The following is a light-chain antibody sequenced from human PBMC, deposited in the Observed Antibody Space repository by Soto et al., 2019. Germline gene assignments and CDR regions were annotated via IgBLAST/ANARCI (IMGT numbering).Light chain of an antibody. CDR2: DND. V-gene: IGLV1-40*01. J-gene: IGLJ2*01. CDR1: SSNIGAGYD. Sequence: QSVLTQPPSVSGAPGQRVTISCTGSSSNIGAGYDVHWYQQLPGTAPKLLIYDNDKRPSGVPDRFSASKSGTSASLAITGLQTEDEADYHCQSYDSSLSGVVFGGGTKLTVL. CDR3: QSYDSSLSGVV.